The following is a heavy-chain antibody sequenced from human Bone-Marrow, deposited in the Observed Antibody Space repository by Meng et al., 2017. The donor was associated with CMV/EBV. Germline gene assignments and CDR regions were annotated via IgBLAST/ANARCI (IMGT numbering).Heavy chain of an antibody. Sequence: ASVKVSCKASGGTFSSYAISWVRQAPGQGLEWMGWINPKNGVTNYAQKFQDRVTMTRDTSISTAYMEVSRLRSDDTAAYYCTSDGGWYFDYWGQGTLVTVSS. CDR3: TSDGGWYFDY. J-gene: IGHJ4*02. CDR2: INPKNGVT. D-gene: IGHD6-19*01. V-gene: IGHV1-2*02. CDR1: GGTFSSYA.